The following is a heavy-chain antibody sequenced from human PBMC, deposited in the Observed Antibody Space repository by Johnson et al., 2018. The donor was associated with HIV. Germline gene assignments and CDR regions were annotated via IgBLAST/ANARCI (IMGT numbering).Heavy chain of an antibody. Sequence: VQLVESGGGVVRPGGSLRLSCAASGFTFSSYDMHWVRQATGKGLEWVSAIGTAGDTYYPGSVKGRFTISRDNSKNTLYLQMNSLRAEDTAVYYCAKEGQDLRSSSSDDAFDIWGQGTMVTVSS. CDR1: GFTFSSYD. D-gene: IGHD6-13*01. J-gene: IGHJ3*02. CDR2: IGTAGDT. V-gene: IGHV3-13*01. CDR3: AKEGQDLRSSSSDDAFDI.